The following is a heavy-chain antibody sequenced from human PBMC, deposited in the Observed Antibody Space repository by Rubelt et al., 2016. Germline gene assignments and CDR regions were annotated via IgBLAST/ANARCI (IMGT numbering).Heavy chain of an antibody. D-gene: IGHD4-11*01. CDR2: VFYSGST. CDR3: ARDYRGGMEV. V-gene: IGHV4-39*07. CDR1: GWSVTTADYY. Sequence: QLQLQESGPGLMRPSETLSLTCSVSGWSVTTADYYWDWIRQSPGKGLEWIGSVFYSGSTHYNSYLQSRVRVSIDTSKNQFSPRLKSVTAADTALYYLARDYRGGMEVWGQGTTVTVSS. J-gene: IGHJ6*02.